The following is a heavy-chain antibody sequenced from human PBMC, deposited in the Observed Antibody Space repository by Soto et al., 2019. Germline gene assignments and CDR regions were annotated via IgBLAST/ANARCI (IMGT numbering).Heavy chain of an antibody. D-gene: IGHD2-2*03. CDR2: ISTYTGNT. Sequence: QLHLVQSEAEVKKPGASVSVSCKASGYTFTNYGITWVRQAPGQGLEWMGWISTYTGNTNYAQKLQGRVTMTTDTSTSTAYMDLTSLRPDDTAVYYCARSSVRGSHGSDHYGMDVWGQGTTVTVSS. J-gene: IGHJ6*02. CDR1: GYTFTNYG. V-gene: IGHV1-18*04. CDR3: ARSSVRGSHGSDHYGMDV.